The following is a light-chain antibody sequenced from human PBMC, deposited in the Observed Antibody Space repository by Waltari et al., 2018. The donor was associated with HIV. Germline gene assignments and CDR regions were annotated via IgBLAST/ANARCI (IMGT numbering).Light chain of an antibody. CDR3: AVWDDSLRSVL. V-gene: IGLV1-44*01. CDR2: TNI. CDR1: SSNIGSNP. J-gene: IGLJ3*02. Sequence: QSVLTQPPSASGTPGQRVNISCSGGSSNIGSNPVNWYRQFPGEAPKLLIYTNIQRPSGVPDRFSGSKSGTSASLAISGLQSEVEADFYCAVWDDSLRSVLFGGGTRLTVL.